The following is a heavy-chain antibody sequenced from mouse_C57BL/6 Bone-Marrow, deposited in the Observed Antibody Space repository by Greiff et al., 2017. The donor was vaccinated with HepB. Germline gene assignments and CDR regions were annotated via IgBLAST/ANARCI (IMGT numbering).Heavy chain of an antibody. D-gene: IGHD2-4*01. Sequence: QVQLQQSGPELVKPGASVKISCKASGYAFSSSWMNWVKQRPGKGLEWIGRIYPGDGDTNYNGKFKGKATLTADKSSSTASMQLSSLTSEDSAVYFCARDGDYASYAMDYWGQGTSVTVSS. CDR1: GYAFSSSW. V-gene: IGHV1-82*01. CDR3: ARDGDYASYAMDY. J-gene: IGHJ4*01. CDR2: IYPGDGDT.